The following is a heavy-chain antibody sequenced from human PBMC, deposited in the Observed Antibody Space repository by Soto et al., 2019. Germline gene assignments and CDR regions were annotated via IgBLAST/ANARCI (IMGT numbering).Heavy chain of an antibody. D-gene: IGHD6-13*01. Sequence: LSLTCTVSGGSINSGGYYWSWIRQHPGKGLEWVGYIYYSVNTYYNPSLKSRVTISVDTSKNQFSLKLSSVTAADTAVYYCAGGKSSSWSLDYWGQGTLVTVSS. CDR1: GGSINSGGYY. CDR2: IYYSVNT. CDR3: AGGKSSSWSLDY. J-gene: IGHJ4*02. V-gene: IGHV4-31*03.